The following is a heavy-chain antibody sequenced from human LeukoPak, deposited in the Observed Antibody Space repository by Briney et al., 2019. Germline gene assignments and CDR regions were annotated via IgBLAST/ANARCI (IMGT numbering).Heavy chain of an antibody. CDR1: GFTFSDYY. Sequence: GGSLRLSCAASGFTFSDYYMSWIRQAPGKGLEWVSYISSSGSTIYYADSVKGRFTISRDNAKNSLYLQMNSLRAEDTAVYYCARDHDILTGSIYYMDVWGKGTTVTISS. V-gene: IGHV3-11*01. D-gene: IGHD3-9*01. J-gene: IGHJ6*03. CDR3: ARDHDILTGSIYYMDV. CDR2: ISSSGSTI.